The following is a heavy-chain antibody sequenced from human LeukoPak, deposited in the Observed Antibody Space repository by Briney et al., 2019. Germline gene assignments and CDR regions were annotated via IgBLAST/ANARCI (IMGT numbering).Heavy chain of an antibody. CDR3: ARDPRYYGSGSSQDY. CDR2: ISAYNGNT. V-gene: IGHV1-18*01. D-gene: IGHD3-10*01. J-gene: IGHJ4*02. CDR1: GYTFTSYG. Sequence: GASVKVSCKASGYTFTSYGISWVRQAPGQGLEWMGWISAYNGNTNYAQKLQGRVTMTTDTSTSTAYMELRSLRSDDTAVYYCARDPRYYGSGSSQDYWGQGTLVTVSS.